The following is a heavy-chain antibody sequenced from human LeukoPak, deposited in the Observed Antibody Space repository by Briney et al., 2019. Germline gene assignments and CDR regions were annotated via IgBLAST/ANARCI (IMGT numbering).Heavy chain of an antibody. CDR1: GGSISSGDYY. CDR2: IYYSGST. V-gene: IGHV4-30-4*01. CDR3: ARDGPVLLWFGELYYGMDV. Sequence: SQTLSLTCTVSGGSISSGDYYWSWIRQPPGKGLEWIGYIYYSGSTYHNPSLKSRVTISVDTSKNQFSLKLSSVTAADTAVYYCARDGPVLLWFGELYYGMDVWGQGTTVTVSS. J-gene: IGHJ6*02. D-gene: IGHD3-10*01.